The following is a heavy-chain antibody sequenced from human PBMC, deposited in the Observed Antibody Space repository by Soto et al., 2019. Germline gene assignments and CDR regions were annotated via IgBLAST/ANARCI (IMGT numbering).Heavy chain of an antibody. D-gene: IGHD1-7*01. Sequence: VQLQGSGPGLLKPSQTLSLTCTVSGASVNTGDYYWSYIRQPPGKGLEWLGYIFYSGDTYYNPSLKSQATISLNTSRNQFSLTLTSVTDADTALYYCVGTGTTDDFWGQGTLVTVSS. CDR2: IFYSGDT. J-gene: IGHJ1*01. V-gene: IGHV4-30-4*01. CDR1: GASVNTGDYY. CDR3: VGTGTTDDF.